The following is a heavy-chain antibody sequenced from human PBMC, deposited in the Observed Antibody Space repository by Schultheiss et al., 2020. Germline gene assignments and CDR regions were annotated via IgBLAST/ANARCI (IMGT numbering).Heavy chain of an antibody. CDR3: ARMDDSSGYYVFGY. CDR2: IYYSGST. CDR1: GGSISSGAYY. Sequence: SETLSLTCTVSGGSISSGAYYWSWIRQHPGKGLEWIGYIYYSGSTNYDPSLKSRVTISVDTSKNQFSLKLSSVTAADTAVYYCARMDDSSGYYVFGYWGQGTLVTVSS. J-gene: IGHJ4*02. V-gene: IGHV4-61*08. D-gene: IGHD3-22*01.